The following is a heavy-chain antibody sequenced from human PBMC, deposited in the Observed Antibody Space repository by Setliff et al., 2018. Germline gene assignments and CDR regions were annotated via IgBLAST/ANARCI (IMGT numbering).Heavy chain of an antibody. Sequence: GESLKISCKGSGYSFTSYWIGWVRQMPGKGLEWMGIIYPGDSDTRHSPSFQGQVTISADKSINTAHLPWSSLKASDTAIYYCTRHEDRNKCTSSSCYRENDAFDVWGQGAMVTVSS. J-gene: IGHJ3*01. CDR2: IYPGDSDT. V-gene: IGHV5-51*01. D-gene: IGHD2-2*01. CDR3: TRHEDRNKCTSSSCYRENDAFDV. CDR1: GYSFTSYW.